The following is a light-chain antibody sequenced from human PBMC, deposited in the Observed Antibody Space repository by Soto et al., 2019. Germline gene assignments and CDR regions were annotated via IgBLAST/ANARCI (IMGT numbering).Light chain of an antibody. V-gene: IGKV3-15*01. CDR3: QQYNNWPPA. CDR2: GAS. Sequence: EIVMTQSPATLSVSPGERATLSCRTSQSVSSNLAGYHQKPGQAPRILIYGASTRATGIPARFSGGGSGTEFTLTISSLQSEDFAVYYCQQYNNWPPAFGQGTKVEIK. CDR1: QSVSSN. J-gene: IGKJ1*01.